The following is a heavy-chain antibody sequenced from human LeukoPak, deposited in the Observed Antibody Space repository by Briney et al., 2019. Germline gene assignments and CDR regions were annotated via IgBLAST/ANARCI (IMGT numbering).Heavy chain of an antibody. Sequence: GGSLRLSCAASGFTFSSYAMSWVRQAPGKGLEWVSVISGSGGSTYYADSVKGRFTISRDNSENTLYLQMNSLRADDTAVYYCAKAPRAAAPLGCLAYGGQEPLVPVS. CDR1: GFTFSSYA. V-gene: IGHV3-23*01. D-gene: IGHD6-13*01. J-gene: IGHJ4*02. CDR2: ISGSGGST. CDR3: AKAPRAAAPLGCLAY.